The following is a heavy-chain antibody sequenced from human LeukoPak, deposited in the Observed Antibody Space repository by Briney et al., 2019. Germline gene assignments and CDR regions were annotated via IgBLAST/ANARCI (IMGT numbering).Heavy chain of an antibody. CDR1: GGSISSGGYY. Sequence: SQTLSLTCTVSGGSISSGGYYWSWIRQHPGKGLEWIGYIYYSGSTYYNPSLKSRVTISVDTSKNQFSLKLSSVTAADTAVYYCARWQDFWSAIGYWGQGTLVTVSS. CDR3: ARWQDFWSAIGY. CDR2: IYYSGST. D-gene: IGHD3-3*01. V-gene: IGHV4-31*03. J-gene: IGHJ4*02.